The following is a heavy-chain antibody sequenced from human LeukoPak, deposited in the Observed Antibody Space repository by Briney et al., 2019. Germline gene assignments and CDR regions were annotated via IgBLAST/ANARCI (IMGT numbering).Heavy chain of an antibody. CDR3: ARAGLIQLWLRPHFDY. CDR2: ISGYNGDT. V-gene: IGHV1-18*01. J-gene: IGHJ4*02. Sequence: ASVKVSCKTFGYPFSSCGINWVRQAPGQGLEWMGWISGYNGDTNYAQKFQGRVTMTTDTSTNTAYMDLRRLRSDDAAVYYCARAGLIQLWLRPHFDYWGQGTLVTVSS. CDR1: GYPFSSCG. D-gene: IGHD5-18*01.